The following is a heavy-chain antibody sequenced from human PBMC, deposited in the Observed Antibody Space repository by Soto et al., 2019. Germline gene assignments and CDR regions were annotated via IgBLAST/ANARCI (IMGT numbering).Heavy chain of an antibody. V-gene: IGHV3-23*01. CDR3: ARRGSGSYYDY. Sequence: PGGALRLSCAASGFTFNSYSMRWVRQAPGKGLEWVSAISGSGGSTYYADSVKGRFTISRDNSKNTLYLQMNSLRAEDTAVYYCARRGSGSYYDYWGQGTLVTVSS. J-gene: IGHJ4*02. D-gene: IGHD1-26*01. CDR1: GFTFNSYS. CDR2: ISGSGGST.